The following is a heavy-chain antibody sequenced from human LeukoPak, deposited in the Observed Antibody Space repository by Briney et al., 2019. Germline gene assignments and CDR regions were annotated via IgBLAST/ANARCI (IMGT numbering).Heavy chain of an antibody. D-gene: IGHD2-2*01. CDR3: ATADQVGYCSSTSCPGQFSWFDP. J-gene: IGHJ5*02. CDR2: IHYSGST. Sequence: PSETLSLTCTVSGGSISSSSYYWGWIRQPPGKGLEWIGSIHYSGSTYYNPSLKSRVTISVDTSKNQFSLKLSSVTAADTAVYYCATADQVGYCSSTSCPGQFSWFDPWGQGTLVTVSS. CDR1: GGSISSSSYY. V-gene: IGHV4-39*01.